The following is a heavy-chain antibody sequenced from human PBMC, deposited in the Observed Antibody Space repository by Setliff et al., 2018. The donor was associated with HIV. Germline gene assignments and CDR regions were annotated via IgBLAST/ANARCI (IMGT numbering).Heavy chain of an antibody. CDR3: ARGGVGSTGLDY. J-gene: IGHJ4*02. Sequence: PGGSLRLSCATSGFIFEDYGMNWVRQAPGKGLEWVSGINWNGASVGYADSVKGRFTISRDNAKNTLYLQMNSLRAEDTALYYCARGGVGSTGLDYWGQGTLVTVSS. V-gene: IGHV3-20*04. CDR1: GFIFEDYG. CDR2: INWNGASV. D-gene: IGHD3-3*01.